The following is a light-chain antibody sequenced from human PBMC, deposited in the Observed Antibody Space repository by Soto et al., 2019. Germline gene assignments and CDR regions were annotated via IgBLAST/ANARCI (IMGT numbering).Light chain of an antibody. J-gene: IGKJ1*01. CDR2: DAS. CDR1: QTVRNNY. Sequence: EFVLTQSPGTLSLSPGERATLSCRASQTVRNNYLAWYQQKPGQAPRLLIYDASSRATGIPDRFSGGGSGTDFTLTISRLEPEDFAVYYCQQYKNWPRTFGQGTKVDI. V-gene: IGKV3D-20*02. CDR3: QQYKNWPRT.